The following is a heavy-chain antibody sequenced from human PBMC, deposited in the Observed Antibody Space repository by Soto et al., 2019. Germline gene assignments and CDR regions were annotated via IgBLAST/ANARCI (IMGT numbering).Heavy chain of an antibody. CDR1: GYTFTSYG. J-gene: IGHJ4*02. CDR2: ISAYNGNT. D-gene: IGHD3-22*01. CDR3: ARVGGSSSYTMIAHSTFDY. Sequence: VASVKVSCKASGYTFTSYGISWVRQAPGQGLEWMGWISAYNGNTNYAQKLQGRVTMTTDTSTSTAYMELRSLRSDDTAVYYCARVGGSSSYTMIAHSTFDYWGQGTLVTVSS. V-gene: IGHV1-18*01.